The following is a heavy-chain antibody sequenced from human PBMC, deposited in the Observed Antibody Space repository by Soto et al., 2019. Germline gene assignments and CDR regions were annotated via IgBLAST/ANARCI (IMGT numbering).Heavy chain of an antibody. Sequence: EVQLVESGGGLVQPGRSLRLSCAAFGFTFDDYGMHWVRQAPGKGLEWVSGISWNSGSIGYADYVKGRFTISRDNAKNSMYLQMNSLRAEDTALYYCAKGGGGYYYYYMDVWGKGTTVTVSS. D-gene: IGHD2-15*01. V-gene: IGHV3-9*01. CDR2: ISWNSGSI. J-gene: IGHJ6*03. CDR1: GFTFDDYG. CDR3: AKGGGGYYYYYMDV.